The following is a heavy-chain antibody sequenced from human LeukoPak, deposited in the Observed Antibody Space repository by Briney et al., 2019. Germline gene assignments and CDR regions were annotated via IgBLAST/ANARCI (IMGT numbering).Heavy chain of an antibody. CDR2: INPNSGGT. Sequence: GASVKVSCKASGYTFTGYYMHWVRQVPGQGLEWMGWINPNSGGTNYAQKFQGRVTMTRDTSISTAYMELSRLRSDDTAVYYCARVGHGGYCSSTSCSEFDPWGQGTLVTVSS. CDR1: GYTFTGYY. J-gene: IGHJ5*02. CDR3: ARVGHGGYCSSTSCSEFDP. V-gene: IGHV1-2*02. D-gene: IGHD2-2*01.